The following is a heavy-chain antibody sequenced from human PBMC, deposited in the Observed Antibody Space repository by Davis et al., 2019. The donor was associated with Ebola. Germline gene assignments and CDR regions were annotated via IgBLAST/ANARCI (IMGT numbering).Heavy chain of an antibody. J-gene: IGHJ4*02. CDR2: IYYSGSN. Sequence: MPSETLPLTCTVSGGSISSYYWSWIRQPPGKGLEWIRYIYYSGSNNYNPSLKSRVTISVDTSKNQFSLKLSSVTAADTAVYYCASFIAVAGFDYWGQGTLVTVSS. CDR1: GGSISSYY. V-gene: IGHV4-59*08. CDR3: ASFIAVAGFDY. D-gene: IGHD6-19*01.